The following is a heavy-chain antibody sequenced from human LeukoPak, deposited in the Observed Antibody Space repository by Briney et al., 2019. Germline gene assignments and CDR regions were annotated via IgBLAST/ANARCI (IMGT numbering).Heavy chain of an antibody. V-gene: IGHV3-23*01. Sequence: GGSLRLSCAASGFTFSSYAMSWVRQAPGKGLEWVSAISGSGGSTYYADSVKGRFTISRDNSKNTLYLRMNSLRAEDTAVYYCAKDPRNGDYRPWWGQGTLVTVSS. D-gene: IGHD4-17*01. J-gene: IGHJ4*02. CDR3: AKDPRNGDYRPW. CDR2: ISGSGGST. CDR1: GFTFSSYA.